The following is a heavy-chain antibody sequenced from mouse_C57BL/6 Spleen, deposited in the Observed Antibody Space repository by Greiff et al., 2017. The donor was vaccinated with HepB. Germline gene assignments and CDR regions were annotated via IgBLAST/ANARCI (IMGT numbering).Heavy chain of an antibody. J-gene: IGHJ4*01. CDR1: GYTFTDYY. D-gene: IGHD2-4*01. Sequence: VKLMESGAELVRPGASVKLSCKASGYTFTDYYINWVKQRPGQGLEWIARIYPGSGNTYYNEKFKGKATLTAEKSSSTAYMQLSSLTSEDSAIYFCARMPYDYDVSYAMDYWGQGTSVTVSS. CDR2: IYPGSGNT. CDR3: ARMPYDYDVSYAMDY. V-gene: IGHV1-76*01.